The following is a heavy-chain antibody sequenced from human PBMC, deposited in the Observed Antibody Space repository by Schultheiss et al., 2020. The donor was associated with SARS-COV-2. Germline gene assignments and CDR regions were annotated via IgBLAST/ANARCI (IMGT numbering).Heavy chain of an antibody. CDR2: ISSDGKKK. V-gene: IGHV3-30*19. Sequence: GGSLRLSCVASGFTFSSYGMHWVRQAPGKGLEWVAVISSDGKKKYFADSVKGRITISRDNLKNTVYLQMNSLRGDDTAVYYCAKRSSSWLNYYYYYMDVWGKGTTVTVSS. D-gene: IGHD6-13*01. CDR3: AKRSSSWLNYYYYYMDV. CDR1: GFTFSSYG. J-gene: IGHJ6*03.